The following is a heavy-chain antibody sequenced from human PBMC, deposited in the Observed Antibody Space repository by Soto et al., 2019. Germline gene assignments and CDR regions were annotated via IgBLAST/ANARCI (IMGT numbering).Heavy chain of an antibody. V-gene: IGHV4-59*01. Sequence: LSLTCTVSGDSIIGYYWSWIRQPPGKGLEWIGFIYYSGSANYNSSLKSRVTISVDRSKSQFSLKVSSVTAADTAVYYCARAGNSYATGWFDPWGQGTLVTVSS. J-gene: IGHJ5*02. CDR2: IYYSGSA. CDR3: ARAGNSYATGWFDP. D-gene: IGHD5-18*01. CDR1: GDSIIGYY.